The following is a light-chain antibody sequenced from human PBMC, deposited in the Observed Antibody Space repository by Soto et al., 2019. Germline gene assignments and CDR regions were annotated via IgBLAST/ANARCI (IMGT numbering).Light chain of an antibody. J-gene: IGLJ2*01. Sequence: QSALTQPGSVSGSPGQSITISCTGTSSDVGAYNYVSWYQQLPETAPKLLMYRNNQRPSGVPDRFSGSKSGTSASLAISGLRSEDEADYYCAAWDDTLSGPYVVFGGGTKVTVL. V-gene: IGLV1-47*01. CDR3: AAWDDTLSGPYVV. CDR1: SSDVGAYNY. CDR2: RNN.